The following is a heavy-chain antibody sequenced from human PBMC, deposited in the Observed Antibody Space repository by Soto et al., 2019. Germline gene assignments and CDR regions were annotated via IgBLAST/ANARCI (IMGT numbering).Heavy chain of an antibody. D-gene: IGHD3-3*01. J-gene: IGHJ4*02. Sequence: ASVKVSCKVSGYTLTELSMHWVRQAPGKGLEWMGGFDPEDGETIYAQKFQGRVTMTEDTSTDTAYMELSSLRSEDTAVYYCATPVYYDFWSGYFFWGQGTLVTVSS. CDR3: ATPVYYDFWSGYFF. CDR2: FDPEDGET. CDR1: GYTLTELS. V-gene: IGHV1-24*01.